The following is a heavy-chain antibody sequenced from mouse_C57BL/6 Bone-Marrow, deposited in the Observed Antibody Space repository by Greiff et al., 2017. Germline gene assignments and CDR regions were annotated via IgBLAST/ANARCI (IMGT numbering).Heavy chain of an antibody. CDR1: GYTFTSYG. D-gene: IGHD1-1*01. V-gene: IGHV1-81*01. CDR2: IYPRSGNT. CDR3: ARTRLRYPYDY. J-gene: IGHJ2*01. Sequence: QVQLKESGAELARPGASVKLSCKASGYTFTSYGISWVKQRTGQGLEWIGEIYPRSGNTYYNEKFKGKATLTADKSSSTAYMELRSLTSEDSAVYVCARTRLRYPYDYWGQGTTLTVSS.